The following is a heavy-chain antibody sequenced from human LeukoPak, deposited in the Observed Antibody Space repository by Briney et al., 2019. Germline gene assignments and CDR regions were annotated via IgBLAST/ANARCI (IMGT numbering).Heavy chain of an antibody. J-gene: IGHJ3*01. CDR3: ARGFALDF. CDR2: TYYRSKWYY. V-gene: IGHV6-1*01. Sequence: SQTLSLTCAVSGDTVSSNSAAWHWLRQSPSRGLEWLGRTYYRSKWYYDYAVSVKSRITISPDTSKNQFSLQLNSVTADDTAVYYCARGFALDFWGQGTMVTVSS. CDR1: GDTVSSNSAA.